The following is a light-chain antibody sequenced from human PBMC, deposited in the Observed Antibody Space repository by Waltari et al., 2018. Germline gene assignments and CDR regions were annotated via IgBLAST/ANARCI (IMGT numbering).Light chain of an antibody. V-gene: IGKV3-11*01. Sequence: IVLTQSPVTLSLSPGERATLSCRASQSICSDLAWYRQKPSPPPRLLIFGASARATGIPARISGSGSGTDFTLTISSLDPEDFAVYYCHQRSDWPLTFGGGTRVEIK. CDR2: GAS. CDR1: QSICSD. CDR3: HQRSDWPLT. J-gene: IGKJ4*01.